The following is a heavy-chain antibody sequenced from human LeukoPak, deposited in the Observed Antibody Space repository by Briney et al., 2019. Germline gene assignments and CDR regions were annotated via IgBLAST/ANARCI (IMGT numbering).Heavy chain of an antibody. J-gene: IGHJ4*02. CDR1: GFTFSLYS. CDR3: AKDPLWFGELLYPAPSDY. CDR2: ISSSSSYI. D-gene: IGHD3-10*01. Sequence: PGGSLRLSCAASGFTFSLYSMNWVRQAPGKGLEWVSSISSSSSYIYYADSVKGRFTISRDNAKNSLYLQMNSLRAEDTAVYYCAKDPLWFGELLYPAPSDYWGQGTLVTVSS. V-gene: IGHV3-21*01.